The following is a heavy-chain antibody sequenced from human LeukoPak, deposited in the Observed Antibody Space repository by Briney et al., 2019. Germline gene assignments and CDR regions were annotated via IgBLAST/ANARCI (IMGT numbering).Heavy chain of an antibody. D-gene: IGHD4-17*01. CDR1: GFTFSNYG. CDR2: IRYEGSNK. Sequence: PGRSLRLSCAASGFTFSNYGMHWVRQAPGKGLEWVAVIRYEGSNKYYADSVKGRFTISRDNSKNTLYMQMNSLRVEDTAVYYCATAPRGGDYEDYWGQGTLVTVSS. J-gene: IGHJ4*02. V-gene: IGHV3-33*01. CDR3: ATAPRGGDYEDY.